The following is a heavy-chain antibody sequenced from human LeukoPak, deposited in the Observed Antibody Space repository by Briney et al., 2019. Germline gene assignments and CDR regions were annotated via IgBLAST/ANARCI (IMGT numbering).Heavy chain of an antibody. D-gene: IGHD3-22*01. J-gene: IGHJ4*02. CDR2: ISGSGGST. CDR3: ARARGVSTGYRPIDY. CDR1: GFTFSSYA. Sequence: GGSLRLSCAASGFTFSSYAMSWVRQAPGKGLEWVSAISGSGGSTYYADSVKGRFTISRDNSKNTLYLQMNSLRAEDTAVYYCARARGVSTGYRPIDYWGQGTLVTVSS. V-gene: IGHV3-23*01.